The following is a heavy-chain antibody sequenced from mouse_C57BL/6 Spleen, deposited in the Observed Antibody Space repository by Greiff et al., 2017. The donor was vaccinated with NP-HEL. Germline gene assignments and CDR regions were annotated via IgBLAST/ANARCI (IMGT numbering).Heavy chain of an antibody. CDR1: GFSLTSYG. V-gene: IGHV2-2*01. CDR3: ANYGSSYDYYAMDY. Sequence: QVQLKESGPGLVQPSQSLSITCTVSGFSLTSYGVHWVRQSPGKGLEWLGVIWSGGSTDYNAAFISRLSISKDNSKSQVFFKMNSLQADDTAIYYCANYGSSYDYYAMDYWGQGTSVTVSS. CDR2: IWSGGST. D-gene: IGHD1-1*01. J-gene: IGHJ4*01.